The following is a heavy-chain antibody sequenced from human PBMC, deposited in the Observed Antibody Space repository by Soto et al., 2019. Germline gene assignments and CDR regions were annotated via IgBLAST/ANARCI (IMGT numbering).Heavy chain of an antibody. Sequence: LSLTCAVSGASVRSYHWSWIRQAAGKGLEWIGRVQMSGTTNYNPSLKTRVTMSLDTSKNEVSLRMTSVTAADTAVYFCAKDRSTMRWFDPWGQGILVTVSS. CDR3: AKDRSTMRWFDP. J-gene: IGHJ5*02. CDR1: GASVRSYH. D-gene: IGHD1-1*01. CDR2: VQMSGTT. V-gene: IGHV4-4*07.